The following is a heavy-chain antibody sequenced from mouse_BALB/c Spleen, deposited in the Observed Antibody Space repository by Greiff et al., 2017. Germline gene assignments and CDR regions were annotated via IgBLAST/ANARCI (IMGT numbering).Heavy chain of an antibody. CDR1: GFTFSSYT. CDR3: ARFRYDYAMDY. J-gene: IGHJ4*01. D-gene: IGHD2-3*01. V-gene: IGHV5-9*03. CDR2: ISSGGGNT. Sequence: EVKLVESGGGLVKPGGSLKLSCAASGFTFSSYTMSWVRQTPEKRLEWVATISSGGGNTYYPDSVKGRFTISRDNAKNNLYLQMSSLRSEDTALYYCARFRYDYAMDYWGQGTSVTVSS.